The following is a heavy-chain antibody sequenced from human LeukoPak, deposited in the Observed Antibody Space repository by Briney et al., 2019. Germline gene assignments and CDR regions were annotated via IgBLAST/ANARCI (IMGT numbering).Heavy chain of an antibody. CDR1: GYTFTGYY. V-gene: IGHV1-2*02. CDR3: ARFLSKQQLSDY. J-gene: IGHJ4*02. CDR2: INPNSGGT. Sequence: ASVKVSCKASGYTFTGYYMHWVRQAPGQGLEWMGWINPNSGGTNYAQKFQGRVTMTRDTSISTAYMELSRLGSDDTAVYYCARFLSKQQLSDYWGQGTLVTVSS. D-gene: IGHD6-13*01.